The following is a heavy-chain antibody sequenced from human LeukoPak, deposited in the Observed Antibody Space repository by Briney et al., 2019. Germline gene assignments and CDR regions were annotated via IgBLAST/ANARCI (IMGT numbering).Heavy chain of an antibody. V-gene: IGHV3-30*04. CDR2: RSYDGSNK. CDR1: GVTFSSYA. CDR3: ARVMGRYCSSTSCYVDY. D-gene: IGHD2-2*01. Sequence: GGSLRLSYAASGVTFSSYAMHWVRQAPGTGLEWVAVRSYDGSNKYNADSVKGRFTISRDNSKNTLYLQMNSLRAEDTAVYYCARVMGRYCSSTSCYVDYWGQGTLVTVPS. J-gene: IGHJ4*02.